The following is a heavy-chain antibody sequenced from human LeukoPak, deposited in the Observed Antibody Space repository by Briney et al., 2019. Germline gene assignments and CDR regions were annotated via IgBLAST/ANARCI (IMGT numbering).Heavy chain of an antibody. CDR2: IYPGDSDT. V-gene: IGHV5-51*01. D-gene: IGHD3-16*02. CDR3: ARQSFSLSDYYYYYMDV. J-gene: IGHJ6*03. CDR1: GYSFTDYW. Sequence: SGESLKISCKGSGYSFTDYWIDWVRQMPGKGLEWMGIIYPGDSDTRYSPSFQGQVTISADKSISTAYLQWSSLKASDTAMYYCARQSFSLSDYYYYYMDVWGKGTTVTVSS.